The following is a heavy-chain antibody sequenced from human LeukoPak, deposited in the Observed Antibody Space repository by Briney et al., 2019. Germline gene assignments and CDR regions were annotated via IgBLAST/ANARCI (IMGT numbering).Heavy chain of an antibody. J-gene: IGHJ4*02. V-gene: IGHV3-23*01. CDR2: ISGSGGST. CDR1: GFTFSSYG. CDR3: AKEPRGGKYYFDY. D-gene: IGHD3-10*01. Sequence: GSLRLSCSASGFTFSSYGMSWVRQAPGKGLEWVSAISGSGGSTYYADSVKGRFTISRDNSKNTLYLQMNSLRAEDTAVYYCAKEPRGGKYYFDYWGQGTLVTVSS.